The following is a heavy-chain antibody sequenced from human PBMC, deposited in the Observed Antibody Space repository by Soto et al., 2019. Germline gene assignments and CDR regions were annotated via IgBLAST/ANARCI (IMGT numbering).Heavy chain of an antibody. CDR2: IYYSGST. CDR3: AREGVSSSWYYYYALDV. Sequence: PSETLSLTCTVSGDSISGYYWSWIRQPPGKGLEWIGYIYYSGSTNYSPSLKSRVTISVDTSKNQFSLNLSSVTAADTAVYYCAREGVSSSWYYYYALDVWGQGTTVTVSS. D-gene: IGHD6-13*01. J-gene: IGHJ6*02. CDR1: GDSISGYY. V-gene: IGHV4-59*01.